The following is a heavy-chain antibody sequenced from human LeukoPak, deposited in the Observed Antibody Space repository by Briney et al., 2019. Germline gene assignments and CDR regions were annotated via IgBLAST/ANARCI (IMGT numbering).Heavy chain of an antibody. CDR2: IVGSGGST. CDR1: GFTFSNYA. Sequence: GGSLRLSCAASGFTFSNYAMSWVRQAPGKGLEWVSAIVGSGGSTYYADSVKGRFTISRDNPKNTLYLQMNSLRAEDAAVYYCAKWGDYDILTGYYDSDYWGQGTLVTVSS. J-gene: IGHJ4*02. CDR3: AKWGDYDILTGYYDSDY. D-gene: IGHD3-9*01. V-gene: IGHV3-23*01.